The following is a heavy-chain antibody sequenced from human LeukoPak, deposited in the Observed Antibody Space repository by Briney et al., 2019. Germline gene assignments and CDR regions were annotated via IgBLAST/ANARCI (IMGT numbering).Heavy chain of an antibody. CDR1: GYTFTSYY. D-gene: IGHD3-9*01. J-gene: IGHJ3*02. CDR3: ARDPSYYDILTGYHHDAFDI. Sequence: ASVKVSCKASGYTFTSYYMHWVRQAPGQGLEWMGIINPSGGSTSYAQKFQGRVTMTRDTPTSTVYMELSSLRSEDTAVYYCARDPSYYDILTGYHHDAFDIWGQGTMVTVSS. CDR2: INPSGGST. V-gene: IGHV1-46*01.